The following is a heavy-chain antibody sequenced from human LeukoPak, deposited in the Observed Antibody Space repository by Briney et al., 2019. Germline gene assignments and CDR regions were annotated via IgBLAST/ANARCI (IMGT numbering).Heavy chain of an antibody. CDR1: GYTFTGYY. J-gene: IGHJ6*03. CDR2: INPNSGGT. V-gene: IGHV1-2*02. Sequence: ASVTVSCKASGYTFTGYYMHWVRQAPGQGLEWMGWINPNSGGTNYAQKFQGRVTMTRDTSISTAYMELSRLRSDDTAVYYCARDSGSGSYSPTYYYYYMDVWGKGTTVTVSS. CDR3: ARDSGSGSYSPTYYYYYMDV. D-gene: IGHD3-10*01.